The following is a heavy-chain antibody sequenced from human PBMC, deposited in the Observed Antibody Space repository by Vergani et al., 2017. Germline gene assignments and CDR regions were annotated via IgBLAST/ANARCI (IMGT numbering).Heavy chain of an antibody. V-gene: IGHV3-23*01. J-gene: IGHJ6*03. D-gene: IGHD2-21*01. CDR1: GFTFSSYA. CDR2: ISGSGGST. Sequence: EVQLLESGGGLVQPGGSLRLSCAASGFTFSSYAMSWVRQAPGKGLEWVSAISGSGGSTYYADSVKGRLTISRDNSKNTLYLQMNSLRAEDTAVYYCARDREVIATHYYMDVWGKGTTVTVSS. CDR3: ARDREVIATHYYMDV.